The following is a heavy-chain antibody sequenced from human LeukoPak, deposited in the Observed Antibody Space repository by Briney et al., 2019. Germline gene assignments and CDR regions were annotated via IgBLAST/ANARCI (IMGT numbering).Heavy chain of an antibody. CDR1: GGTFSSYA. D-gene: IGHD5-18*01. Sequence: GASVKVSCTASGGTFSSYAISWVRQAPGQGLEWMGGIIPIFGTANYAQKFQGRVTITADESTSTAYMELSSLRSEDTAVYYCARDSGGYSYGYKDYWGQGTLVTVSS. J-gene: IGHJ4*02. CDR3: ARDSGGYSYGYKDY. CDR2: IIPIFGTA. V-gene: IGHV1-69*13.